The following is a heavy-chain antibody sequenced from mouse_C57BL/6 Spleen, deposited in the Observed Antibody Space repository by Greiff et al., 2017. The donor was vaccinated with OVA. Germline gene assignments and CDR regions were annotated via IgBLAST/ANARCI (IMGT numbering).Heavy chain of an antibody. V-gene: IGHV5-6*02. CDR1: GFTFSSYG. Sequence: DVKLQESGGDLVKPGGSLKLSCAASGFTFSSYGMSWVRQTPDKRLEWVATISSGGSYTYYPDSVKGRFTISRDNAKNTLYLQMSSLKSEDTAMYYCARHYFDVWGTGTTVTVSS. CDR2: ISSGGSYT. J-gene: IGHJ1*03. CDR3: ARHYFDV.